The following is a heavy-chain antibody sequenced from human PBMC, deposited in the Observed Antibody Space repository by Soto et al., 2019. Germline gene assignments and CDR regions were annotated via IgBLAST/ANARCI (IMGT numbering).Heavy chain of an antibody. CDR2: INHSGST. D-gene: IGHD3-10*01. CDR3: ARGPGLWFGELSSLDY. CDR1: GGSFSGYY. Sequence: SETLSLTCAVYGGSFSGYYWSWIRQPPGKGLEWIGEINHSGSTNYNPSLKSRVTISVDTAKTQFSLKLSSVTAAATAVYYCARGPGLWFGELSSLDYWGQGTLVT. V-gene: IGHV4-34*01. J-gene: IGHJ4*02.